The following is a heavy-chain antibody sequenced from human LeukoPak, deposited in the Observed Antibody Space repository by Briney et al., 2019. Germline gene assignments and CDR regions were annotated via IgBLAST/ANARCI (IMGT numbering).Heavy chain of an antibody. CDR3: ARDFERLYSSGATRAFDI. V-gene: IGHV4-59*01. J-gene: IGHJ3*02. CDR1: GGSISSYY. CDR2: IYYSGST. Sequence: SETLSLTCTVSGGSISSYYWSWIRQPPGKGLEWIGYIYYSGSTNYNPSLKSRVTISVDTSKNQLSLKLSSVTAADTAVYYCARDFERLYSSGATRAFDIWGQGTMVTVSS. D-gene: IGHD6-19*01.